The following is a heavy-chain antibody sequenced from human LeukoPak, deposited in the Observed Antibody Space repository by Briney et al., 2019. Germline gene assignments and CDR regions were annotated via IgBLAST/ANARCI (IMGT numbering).Heavy chain of an antibody. Sequence: GGSLRLSCAASGFTFDDYAMHWVRQAPGKGLEWVSLISGDGGSTYYADSVKGRFTISRDNSKNSLYLQMNSLGTEDTALYYCAKDTSAAHYYYGMDVWGQGTTVTVSS. V-gene: IGHV3-43*02. CDR3: AKDTSAAHYYYGMDV. D-gene: IGHD6-13*01. J-gene: IGHJ6*02. CDR1: GFTFDDYA. CDR2: ISGDGGST.